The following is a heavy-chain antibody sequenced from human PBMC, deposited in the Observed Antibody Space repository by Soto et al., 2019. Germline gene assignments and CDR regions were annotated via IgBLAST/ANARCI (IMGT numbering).Heavy chain of an antibody. CDR3: AKDFKVSGSHYGTLNYYYGMDV. J-gene: IGHJ6*02. Sequence: GGSLRLSCAASGFTFSTYGMQWVRQAPGKGLEWVAVISYDGYLKYYVDAVKGRFTVARDNSKNTLFLEMNSLRVEDTAVYFCAKDFKVSGSHYGTLNYYYGMDVWGQGTTVTVS. CDR2: ISYDGYLK. V-gene: IGHV3-30*18. D-gene: IGHD3-10*01. CDR1: GFTFSTYG.